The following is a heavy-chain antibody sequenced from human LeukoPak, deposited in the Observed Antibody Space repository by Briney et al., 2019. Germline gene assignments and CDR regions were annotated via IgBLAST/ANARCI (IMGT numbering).Heavy chain of an antibody. Sequence: SETLSLTCTVSRYSISSGFYWGWIRQPPGKGLEWIGSIYSSGTTFYNPSLKSRVTISVDTSKNQVSLKLSSVTAADTAVYYCARGRAGVTNDYWGQGTLVTVSS. D-gene: IGHD6-13*01. CDR1: RYSISSGFY. V-gene: IGHV4-38-2*02. J-gene: IGHJ4*02. CDR3: ARGRAGVTNDY. CDR2: IYSSGTT.